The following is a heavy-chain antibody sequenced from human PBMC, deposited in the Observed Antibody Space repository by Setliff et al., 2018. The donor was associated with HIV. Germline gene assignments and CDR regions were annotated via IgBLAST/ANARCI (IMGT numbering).Heavy chain of an antibody. Sequence: GGSLRLSCVASGFTLDEYAMYWVRQRPGKGLELVSSISWNRGTIGYADSVKGRFTISRDDAKNTLYLQMKSLRAEDTAVYYCAKEGEWQRSRGYMDVWGKGTTVTVSS. V-gene: IGHV3-9*01. CDR2: ISWNRGTI. CDR3: AKEGEWQRSRGYMDV. D-gene: IGHD5-12*01. CDR1: GFTLDEYA. J-gene: IGHJ6*03.